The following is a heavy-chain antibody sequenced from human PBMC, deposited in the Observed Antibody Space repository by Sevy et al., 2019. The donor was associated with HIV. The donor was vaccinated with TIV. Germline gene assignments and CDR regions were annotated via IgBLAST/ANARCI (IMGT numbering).Heavy chain of an antibody. CDR2: LSGYGGST. V-gene: IGHV3-23*01. J-gene: IGHJ3*01. Sequence: GGSLRLSCAASGFTFSSYAMSWVRQAPGKGLEWVSGLSGYGGSTYYADSVKGRFTISRDNSKNTLYLQMNSLRAEDTAVYYCAKDGMNMIGDAFDVWGQGTMVTVSS. CDR1: GFTFSSYA. CDR3: AKDGMNMIGDAFDV. D-gene: IGHD3-22*01.